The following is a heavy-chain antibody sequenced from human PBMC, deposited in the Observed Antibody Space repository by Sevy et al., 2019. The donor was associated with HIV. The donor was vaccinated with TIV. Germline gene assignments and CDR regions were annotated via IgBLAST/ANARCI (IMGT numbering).Heavy chain of an antibody. CDR1: GFTFSSYN. CDR2: ISSSSSYI. J-gene: IGHJ6*02. V-gene: IGHV3-21*01. CDR3: ARVVAYCSGGSCFAGYYYGMDV. D-gene: IGHD2-15*01. Sequence: GGSLRLSCAASGFTFSSYNMNWVRQAPGKGLEWVSSISSSSSYIYYADSVKGRFTISKDNAKDSLYLQMNTLRAEDTAVYYCARVVAYCSGGSCFAGYYYGMDVWGQGTTVTVSS.